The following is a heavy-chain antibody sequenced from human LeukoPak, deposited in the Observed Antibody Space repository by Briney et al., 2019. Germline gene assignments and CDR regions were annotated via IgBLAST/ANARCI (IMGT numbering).Heavy chain of an antibody. CDR1: GGTFSSYA. D-gene: IGHD2-2*01. CDR3: ARVVPAATTTLNYYYYYMDV. CDR2: IIPIFGTA. V-gene: IGHV1-69*05. Sequence: GASVKVSCKASGGTFSSYAISWVRQAPGQGLEWMGGIIPIFGTANYAQKFQGRVTITTDESTSTAYMELSSLGSEDTAVYYCARVVPAATTTLNYYYYYMDVWGKGTTVTVSS. J-gene: IGHJ6*03.